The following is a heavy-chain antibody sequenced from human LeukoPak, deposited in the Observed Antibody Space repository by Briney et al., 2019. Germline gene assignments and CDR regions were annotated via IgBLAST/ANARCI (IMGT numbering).Heavy chain of an antibody. Sequence: GGSLRLSCAASGFTFDSYGMNRVRQAPGKGLEWISSISSSSTYIYYADSVKGRFTISRDNAKNLLYLQMNSLRAEDTAVYYCARAYCSSTRCSYYFDSWGQGTLVTVSS. CDR2: ISSSSTYI. V-gene: IGHV3-21*01. CDR1: GFTFDSYG. D-gene: IGHD2-2*01. J-gene: IGHJ4*02. CDR3: ARAYCSSTRCSYYFDS.